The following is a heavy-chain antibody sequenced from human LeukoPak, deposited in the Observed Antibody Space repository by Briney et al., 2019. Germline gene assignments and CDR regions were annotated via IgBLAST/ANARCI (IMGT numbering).Heavy chain of an antibody. CDR3: ARGGYDSSGYYQYYFDY. Sequence: GGSLRLSCAASGFTFSGYSMSWVRQAPGKGPEWVSTISGSGDATYYADSVKGRFTISRDNSKNTLYLQMSSLRAEDTAVYYCARGGYDSSGYYQYYFDYWGQGTLVTVSS. D-gene: IGHD3-22*01. V-gene: IGHV3-23*01. J-gene: IGHJ4*02. CDR2: ISGSGDAT. CDR1: GFTFSGYS.